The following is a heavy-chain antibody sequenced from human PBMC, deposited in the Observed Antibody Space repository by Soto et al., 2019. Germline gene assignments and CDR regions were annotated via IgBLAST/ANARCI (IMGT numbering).Heavy chain of an antibody. CDR1: GGSISSSNW. CDR3: ASFPGCSYGANFDY. J-gene: IGHJ4*02. CDR2: IYHSGST. V-gene: IGHV4-4*02. Sequence: PSETLSLTCAVSGGSISSSNWWSWVRQPPGKGLEWIGEIYHSGSTNYNPSLKSRVTISVDKSKNQFSLKLSSVTAADTAVYYCASFPGCSYGANFDYWGQGTLVTVSS. D-gene: IGHD5-18*01.